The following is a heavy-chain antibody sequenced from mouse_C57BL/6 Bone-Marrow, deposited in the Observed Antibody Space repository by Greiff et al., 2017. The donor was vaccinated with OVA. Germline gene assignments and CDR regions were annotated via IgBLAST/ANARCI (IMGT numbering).Heavy chain of an antibody. D-gene: IGHD2-4*01. CDR3: ARLYDCDWFAY. J-gene: IGHJ3*01. CDR2: ISSGGSYT. V-gene: IGHV5-6*01. Sequence: EVKLVESGGDLVKPGGSLKLSCAASGFTFSSYGMSWVRQTPDKRLEWVATISSGGSYTYYPDSVKGRFTISRDNAKNTLYLQMSSLKSEDTAMYYCARLYDCDWFAYWGQGTLVTVSA. CDR1: GFTFSSYG.